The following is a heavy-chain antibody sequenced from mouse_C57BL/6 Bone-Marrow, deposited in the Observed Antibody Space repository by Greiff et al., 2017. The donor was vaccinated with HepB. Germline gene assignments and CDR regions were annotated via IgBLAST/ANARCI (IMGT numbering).Heavy chain of an antibody. CDR2: INYDGSST. CDR1: GFTFSDYY. D-gene: IGHD4-1*01. Sequence: EVQVVESEGGLVQPGSSMKLSCTASGFTFSDYYMAWVRQVPEKGLEWVANINYDGSSTYYLDSLKSRFIISRDNAKNILYLQMSSLKSEDTATYYCARPRTGTYWYFDVWGTGTTVTVSS. CDR3: ARPRTGTYWYFDV. J-gene: IGHJ1*03. V-gene: IGHV5-16*01.